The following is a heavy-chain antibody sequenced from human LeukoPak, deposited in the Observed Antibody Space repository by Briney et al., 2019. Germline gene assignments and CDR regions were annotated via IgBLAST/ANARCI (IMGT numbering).Heavy chain of an antibody. CDR3: ARDSGSYFLMDV. Sequence: GASVKVSCKASGYTFTSYYMHWVRQAPGQGLEWMGIINPSGGSTSYAQKFQGRVTTTRDTSTSTVYMELSSLRSEDTAVYYCARDSGSYFLMDVWGQGTTVTVSS. CDR1: GYTFTSYY. V-gene: IGHV1-46*01. CDR2: INPSGGST. J-gene: IGHJ6*02. D-gene: IGHD1-26*01.